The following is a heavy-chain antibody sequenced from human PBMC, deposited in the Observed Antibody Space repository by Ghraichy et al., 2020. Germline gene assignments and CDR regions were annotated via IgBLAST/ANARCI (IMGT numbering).Heavy chain of an antibody. CDR1: GFTFSDYY. CDR2: ISSSSSYT. V-gene: IGHV3-11*06. Sequence: GGSLRLSCAASGFTFSDYYMSWIRQAPGKGLEWVSYISSSSSYTNYADSVKGRFTISRDNAKNSLYLQMNSLRAEDTAVYYCAKPLDSSGWYGGAFDIWGQGTMVTVSS. CDR3: AKPLDSSGWYGGAFDI. J-gene: IGHJ3*02. D-gene: IGHD6-19*01.